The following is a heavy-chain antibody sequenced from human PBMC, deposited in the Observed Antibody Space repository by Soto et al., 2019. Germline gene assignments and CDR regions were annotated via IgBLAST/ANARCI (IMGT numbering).Heavy chain of an antibody. CDR2: ISSSSSYI. CDR3: ARDLWFGELSSIL. CDR1: GFTFSSYS. J-gene: IGHJ4*02. Sequence: GGSLRLSCAASGFTFSSYSMNWVRQAPGKGLEWVSSISSSSSYIYYADSVKGRFTISRDNAKNSLYLQMNSLRAEDTAVYYCARDLWFGELSSILWGQGTLVTVSS. D-gene: IGHD3-10*01. V-gene: IGHV3-21*01.